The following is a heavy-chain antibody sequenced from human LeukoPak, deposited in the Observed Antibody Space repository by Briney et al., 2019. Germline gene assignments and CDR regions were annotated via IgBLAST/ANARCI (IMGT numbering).Heavy chain of an antibody. CDR1: GGTFSSYA. CDR3: AGGGGNAFGYFDY. J-gene: IGHJ4*02. CDR2: IIPIFGTA. D-gene: IGHD4-23*01. Sequence: ASVKVSCKASGGTFSSYAISWVRQAPGQGLEWMGGIIPIFGTANYAQKFQGRVTITADESKSPAYTELSSLRSEDTAVYYCAGGGGNAFGYFDYWGQGTLVTVSS. V-gene: IGHV1-69*13.